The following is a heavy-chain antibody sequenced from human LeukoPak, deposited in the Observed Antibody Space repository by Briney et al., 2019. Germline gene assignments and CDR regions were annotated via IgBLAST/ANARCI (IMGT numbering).Heavy chain of an antibody. Sequence: GGSLRLSCAVSGFTFSSYWMHWVRQAPGKGLVWVSRINSDGSSTSYADSVKGRFTISRDNAKNTLYLQMNSLRAEDTAVYYCAKGGARSSDYSWYLDYWGQGTLVTVSS. CDR2: INSDGSST. D-gene: IGHD3-16*01. V-gene: IGHV3-74*01. CDR1: GFTFSSYW. J-gene: IGHJ4*02. CDR3: AKGGARSSDYSWYLDY.